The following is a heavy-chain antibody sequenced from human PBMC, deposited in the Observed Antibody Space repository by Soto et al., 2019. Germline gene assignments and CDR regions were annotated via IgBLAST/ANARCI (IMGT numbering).Heavy chain of an antibody. CDR3: GRAYDSSGYYYVLDPKPLDY. J-gene: IGHJ4*02. V-gene: IGHV3-48*03. CDR1: GFTFSSYE. D-gene: IGHD3-22*01. Sequence: PGGSLRLSCAASGFTFSSYEMNWVRQAPGKGLGWVSYISSSGSTIYYADSVKGRFTISRDNAKNSLYLQMNSLRAEDAAVYYCGRAYDSSGYYYVLDPKPLDYWGQGTLVTVSS. CDR2: ISSSGSTI.